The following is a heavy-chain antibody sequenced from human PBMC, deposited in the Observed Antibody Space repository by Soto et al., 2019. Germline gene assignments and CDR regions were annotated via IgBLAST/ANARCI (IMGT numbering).Heavy chain of an antibody. D-gene: IGHD3-16*01. Sequence: QVQLVESGGGLVKPGGSLRLSCAASGFTFSDYYMSWIRQAPGKGLEWVSYINPSGVTTFYADSVKGRFTFSRDNAKNSLYLQMDSLRAEDTAMYYCARDEGAFDYWGQATLVTVSS. CDR1: GFTFSDYY. V-gene: IGHV3-11*01. CDR3: ARDEGAFDY. J-gene: IGHJ4*02. CDR2: INPSGVTT.